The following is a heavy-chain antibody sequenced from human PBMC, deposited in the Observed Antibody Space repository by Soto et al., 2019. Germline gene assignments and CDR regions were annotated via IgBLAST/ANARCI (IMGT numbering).Heavy chain of an antibody. Sequence: ASVKVSCKASGYTFTSYGISWVRQAPGQGLKWMGWISAYNGNTNYAQKRQGRVTMITDTSTSTAYREPRCLRSDDTAMYYCERGVTIFAVVSRPAYGMDVWGPGTTVTVSS. CDR1: GYTFTSYG. CDR2: ISAYNGNT. CDR3: ERGVTIFAVVSRPAYGMDV. V-gene: IGHV1-18*01. J-gene: IGHJ6*02. D-gene: IGHD3-3*01.